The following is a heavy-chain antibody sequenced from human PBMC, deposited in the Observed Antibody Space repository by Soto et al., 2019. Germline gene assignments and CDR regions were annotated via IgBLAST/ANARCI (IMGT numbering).Heavy chain of an antibody. CDR1: GFTVSSTY. J-gene: IGHJ4*02. CDR2: IYSGGST. V-gene: IGHV3-53*01. CDR3: ERPTYYYDSSGPPAY. Sequence: GGSLRLSCAASGFTVSSTYMSWVRQAPGKGLEWASVIYSGGSTFYADSVKGRFTVSRDNAKNSLYLQMNSLRAEDTAVYYCERPTYYYDSSGPPAYWGQGTLVTVSS. D-gene: IGHD3-22*01.